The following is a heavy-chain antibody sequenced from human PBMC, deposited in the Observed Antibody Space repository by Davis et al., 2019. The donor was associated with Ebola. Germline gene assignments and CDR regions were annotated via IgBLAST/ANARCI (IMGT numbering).Heavy chain of an antibody. CDR2: ISGSDDTT. J-gene: IGHJ4*02. CDR1: GITFANYA. D-gene: IGHD3-10*01. CDR3: AKEYCPNSGPYCTYFEV. V-gene: IGHV3-23*01. Sequence: PGGSLRLSCAASGITFANYAMGWVRQAPGKGLEWVSLSVISGSDDTTYYADSVRGRFTMSRDNSKNMLYLHMNSLRAEDTAVYFCAKEYCPNSGPYCTYFEVWGQGTQVTVSS.